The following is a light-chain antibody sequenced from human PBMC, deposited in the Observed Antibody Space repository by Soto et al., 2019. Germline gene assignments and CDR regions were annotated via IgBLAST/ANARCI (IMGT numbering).Light chain of an antibody. CDR3: QQFKSYPLT. V-gene: IGKV1-13*02. CDR1: QGISSA. Sequence: AIQLTQSPSSLSAAVGDRVTITCRTSQGISSALPWYQKEPGKGPKLLIYDASSLESGVPSRYSGSGSGTDFTLTISSLQTEDFATYYCQQFKSYPLTFGQGTKLEVK. CDR2: DAS. J-gene: IGKJ2*01.